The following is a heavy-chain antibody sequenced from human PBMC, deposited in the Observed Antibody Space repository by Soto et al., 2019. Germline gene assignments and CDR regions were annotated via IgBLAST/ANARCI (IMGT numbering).Heavy chain of an antibody. J-gene: IGHJ4*02. CDR1: GYTFTGYY. Sequence: QVQLVQSGAEVKKPGASVKVSCKASGYTFTGYYMHWVRQAPGQGLEWMGWINANSGGTNYAQTFQGMGSMIRDTSSSRAYMVLGRLGSEDTAVYYCARGADIVATTPLWGWGQGTLVTVSS. CDR2: INANSGGT. D-gene: IGHD5-12*01. V-gene: IGHV1-2*02. CDR3: ARGADIVATTPLWG.